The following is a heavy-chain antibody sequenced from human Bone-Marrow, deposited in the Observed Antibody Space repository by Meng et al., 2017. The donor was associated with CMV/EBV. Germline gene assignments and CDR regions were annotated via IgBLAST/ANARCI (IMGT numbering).Heavy chain of an antibody. CDR2: INPNSGGT. V-gene: IGHV1-2*02. CDR1: GYTFTGYY. Sequence: ASVKVSCKASGYTFTGYYMHWVRQAPGQGLEWMGWINPNSGGTNYAQKFQGRVSMTRATSISTAYMELSRLRSDDTAVYYCALLSGGHIGVVIGYWGQGTLVTGSS. J-gene: IGHJ4*02. CDR3: ALLSGGHIGVVIGY. D-gene: IGHD2-21*01.